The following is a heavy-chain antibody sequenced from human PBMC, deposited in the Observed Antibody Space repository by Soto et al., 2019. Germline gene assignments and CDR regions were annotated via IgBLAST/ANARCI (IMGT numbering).Heavy chain of an antibody. J-gene: IGHJ4*02. CDR1: GFTFSSYG. CDR3: ARDRGELLWFGELFSD. CDR2: IWYDGSNK. D-gene: IGHD3-10*01. V-gene: IGHV3-33*01. Sequence: QVQLVESGGGVVQPGRSLRLSCAASGFTFSSYGMHWVRQAPGKGLEWGAVIWYDGSNKYYADSVKGRFTISRDNSKNSLYLQMNRLRAEDTAVYYCARDRGELLWFGELFSDWGQGTLVTVSS.